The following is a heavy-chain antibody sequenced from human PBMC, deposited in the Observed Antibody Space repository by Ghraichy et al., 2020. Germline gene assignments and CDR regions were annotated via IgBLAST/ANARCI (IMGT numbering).Heavy chain of an antibody. J-gene: IGHJ4*02. CDR2: ISAYNGNT. D-gene: IGHD3-3*01. CDR3: ARELGSANRITIFGVVITPLDY. CDR1: GYTFTSYG. V-gene: IGHV1-18*04. Sequence: ASVKVSCKASGYTFTSYGISWVRQAPGQGLEWMGWISAYNGNTNYAQKLQGRVTMTTDTSTSTAYMELRSLRSDDTAVYYCARELGSANRITIFGVVITPLDYWGQGTLVTVSS.